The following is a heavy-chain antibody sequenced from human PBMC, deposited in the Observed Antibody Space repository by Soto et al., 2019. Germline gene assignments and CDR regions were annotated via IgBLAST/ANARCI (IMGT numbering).Heavy chain of an antibody. CDR3: AKDLGDSSADDGADY. V-gene: IGHV3-30*18. CDR2: ISSDGSNE. D-gene: IGHD6-25*01. CDR1: GFTFSTYD. J-gene: IGHJ4*02. Sequence: QVQLVESGGGVVQPGRSLRLSCAASGFTFSTYDMHWVRQAPGKGLEWVAVISSDGSNEYYADSVKGRFTISRVNSKNTLYVQMNSLRAEDTAVYYCAKDLGDSSADDGADYWGQGTLVTVSS.